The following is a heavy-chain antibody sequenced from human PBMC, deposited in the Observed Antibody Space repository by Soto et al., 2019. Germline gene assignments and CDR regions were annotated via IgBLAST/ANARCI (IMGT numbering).Heavy chain of an antibody. CDR2: IIPIFGTA. D-gene: IGHD2-15*01. CDR1: GGTFSSYA. Sequence: QVQLVQSGAEVKKPGSSVKVSCKASGGTFSSYAISWVRQAPGQGLEWMGGIIPIFGTANYAQKFQGRVTITADESTSTAYMELSSLRSEDTAVYYCARASDCSGGSCYPIYYYYYGMDVWGQGPKVTVSS. CDR3: ARASDCSGGSCYPIYYYYYGMDV. V-gene: IGHV1-69*01. J-gene: IGHJ6*02.